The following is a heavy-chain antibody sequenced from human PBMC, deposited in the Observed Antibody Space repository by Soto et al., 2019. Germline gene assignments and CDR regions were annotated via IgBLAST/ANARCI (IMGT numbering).Heavy chain of an antibody. D-gene: IGHD3-3*01. J-gene: IGHJ6*03. CDR3: AKSYYDFWSGYYTYYYYYYMDV. CDR2: ISGSGGST. Sequence: PGGSLRLSCAASGFTFSSYAMSWVRQAPGKGLEWVSAISGSGGSTYYADSVKGQFTISRDNSKNTLYLQMNSLRAEDTAVYYCAKSYYDFWSGYYTYYYYYYMDVWGKGTTVTVSS. CDR1: GFTFSSYA. V-gene: IGHV3-23*01.